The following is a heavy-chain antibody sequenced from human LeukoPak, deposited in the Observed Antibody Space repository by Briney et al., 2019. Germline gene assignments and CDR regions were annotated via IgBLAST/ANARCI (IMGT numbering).Heavy chain of an antibody. Sequence: ASVKVSCKASEYTFSVYHIHWVRQAPGQGLEWMAWINPDSGDTNYAQKFQGRVTMTRDTSISTACMEVSSLRSDDTAVYYCARDLLDYWGQGTLVTVSS. J-gene: IGHJ4*02. CDR3: ARDLLDY. CDR1: EYTFSVYH. V-gene: IGHV1-2*02. CDR2: INPDSGDT.